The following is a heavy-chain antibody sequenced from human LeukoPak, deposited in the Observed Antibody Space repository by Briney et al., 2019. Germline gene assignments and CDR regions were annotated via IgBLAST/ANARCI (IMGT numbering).Heavy chain of an antibody. J-gene: IGHJ6*02. Sequence: PGGSLRLSCAASAFTFSSYGMHWDRQAPGKGLEWVSVISYDGSNKHYGDSGKGRFTISRDKSKNTLYLQMNSLRAEDTAVYYCAKDFNEMRMGSGIYPIPYYYFRRDVWGQGTTVTVSS. CDR2: ISYDGSNK. CDR1: AFTFSSYG. V-gene: IGHV3-30*18. CDR3: AKDFNEMRMGSGIYPIPYYYFRRDV. D-gene: IGHD3-10*01.